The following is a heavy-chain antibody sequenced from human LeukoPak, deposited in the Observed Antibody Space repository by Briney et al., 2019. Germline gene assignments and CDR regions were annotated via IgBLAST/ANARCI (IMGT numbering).Heavy chain of an antibody. Sequence: PGRSLRLSCAVSGFTFSSYGMHWVRQAPGKGLEWVAVISYDGSNKYYADSVKGRFTISRDNSKNTLYLQMNSLRAEDTAVYYCAKDHSFDYGDPYYYYGMDVWGKGTTVTVSS. J-gene: IGHJ6*04. CDR2: ISYDGSNK. CDR3: AKDHSFDYGDPYYYYGMDV. D-gene: IGHD4-17*01. V-gene: IGHV3-30*18. CDR1: GFTFSSYG.